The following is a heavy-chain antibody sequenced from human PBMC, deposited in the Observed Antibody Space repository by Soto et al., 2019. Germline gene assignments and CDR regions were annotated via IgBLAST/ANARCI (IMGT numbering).Heavy chain of an antibody. CDR1: GFSFNNYA. V-gene: IGHV3-23*01. CDR2: ISGCVSNT. Sequence: EVQLLESGGGLVQPGGSLRLSCAASGFSFNNYAMSWVRQAPGKGLEWVSAISGCVSNTYYADSVKGRFTISRDNVKNSLYLKRNSLRADAAAVYYCAKDHYGVDYWGQGILVTVSS. D-gene: IGHD4-17*01. CDR3: AKDHYGVDY. J-gene: IGHJ4*02.